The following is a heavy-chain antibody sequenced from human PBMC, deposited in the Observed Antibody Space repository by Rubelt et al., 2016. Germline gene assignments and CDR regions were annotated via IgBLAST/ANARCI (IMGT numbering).Heavy chain of an antibody. CDR2: IYYSGST. Sequence: VSGPGLVKPSETLSLTCTVSGGSISNYYWSWIRQPPGKGLEWIGYIYYSGSTNYNPSLKSRVTISVDTSKNQFSLKLSSVTAADTAVYYCARDPADYYGSGSHHTIGYFDLWGRGTLVTVSS. J-gene: IGHJ2*01. V-gene: IGHV4-59*01. CDR3: ARDPADYYGSGSHHTIGYFDL. D-gene: IGHD3-10*01. CDR1: GGSISNYY.